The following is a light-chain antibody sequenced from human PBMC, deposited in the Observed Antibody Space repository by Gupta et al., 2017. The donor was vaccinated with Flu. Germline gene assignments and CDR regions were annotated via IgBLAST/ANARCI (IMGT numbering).Light chain of an antibody. CDR2: WAS. V-gene: IGKV4-1*01. CDR3: QQDYSLIT. J-gene: IGKJ5*01. CDR1: QSVLYSSNNKNY. Sequence: DIVMTQSPDSLAVSLGERATINCKSSQSVLYSSNNKNYLAWYQQKPGQPPKLLIYWASTREYGVPDRFSGSGSGTDFTLTISSRQAEDVAVYYWQQDYSLITFGQGTRLEIK.